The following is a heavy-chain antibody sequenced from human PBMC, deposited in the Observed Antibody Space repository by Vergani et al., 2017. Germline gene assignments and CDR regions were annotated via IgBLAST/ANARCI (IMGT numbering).Heavy chain of an antibody. Sequence: QVQLQQWGAGLLKPSETLSLTCAVYGGSFSGYYWSWIRQPPGKGLEWIGEINHSGSTNYNPSLKSRVTISVDTSKNQFSLKLSSVTAADTAVYYCARGLDNQYSSSWYYYYYGMDVWGQGTTVTVS. J-gene: IGHJ6*02. D-gene: IGHD6-13*01. CDR1: GGSFSGYY. CDR2: INHSGST. V-gene: IGHV4-34*01. CDR3: ARGLDNQYSSSWYYYYYGMDV.